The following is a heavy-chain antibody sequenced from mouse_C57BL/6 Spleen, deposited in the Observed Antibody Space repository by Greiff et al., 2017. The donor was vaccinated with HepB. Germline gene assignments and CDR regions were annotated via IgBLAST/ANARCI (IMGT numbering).Heavy chain of an antibody. D-gene: IGHD1-1*01. V-gene: IGHV1-81*01. CDR2: IYPRSGNT. CDR1: GYTFTSYG. J-gene: IGHJ4*01. Sequence: LVESGAELARPGASVKLSCKASGYTFTSYGISWVKQRTGQGLEWIGEIYPRSGNTYYNEKFKGKATLTADKSSSTAYMELRSLTSEDSAVYFCAYYGSSYDYAMDYWGQGTSVTVSS. CDR3: AYYGSSYDYAMDY.